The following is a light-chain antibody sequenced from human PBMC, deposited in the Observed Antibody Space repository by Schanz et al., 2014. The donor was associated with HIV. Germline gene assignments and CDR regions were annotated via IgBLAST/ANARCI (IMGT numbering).Light chain of an antibody. J-gene: IGKJ1*01. CDR2: NAS. CDR3: QQYNNWPT. CDR1: QSVSSN. Sequence: EIVLTQSPATLSVSPGERATLSCRASQSVSSNLAWYQQKPGQAPSLLIYNASTRASGIPARFSGGGSGTDFTLTISSLRSEDFASYYCQQYNNWPTFGQGTRVEV. V-gene: IGKV3D-15*01.